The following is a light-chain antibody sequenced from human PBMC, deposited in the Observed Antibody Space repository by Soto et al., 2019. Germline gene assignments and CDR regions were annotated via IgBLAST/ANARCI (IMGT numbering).Light chain of an antibody. J-gene: IGLJ1*01. Sequence: QSALTQPASVSGSPGQSITISCSGTSRDIGAYNLVSWYQQPPGKAPKLLIYEVRNRPSGVSHRFSASKSGNTASLTISGLQAEDEADYYCSSFSVASPLFGTGTKVTVL. CDR1: SRDIGAYNL. CDR3: SSFSVASPL. CDR2: EVR. V-gene: IGLV2-14*01.